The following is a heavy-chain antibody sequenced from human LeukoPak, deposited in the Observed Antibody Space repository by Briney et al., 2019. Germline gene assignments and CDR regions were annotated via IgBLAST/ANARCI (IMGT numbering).Heavy chain of an antibody. CDR1: GGSISSYY. D-gene: IGHD5-18*01. Sequence: SETLSLICTVSGGSISSYYWSWIRQPPGKGLEWIGYIYYSGSTNYNPSLKSRVTISVDTSKNQFSLKLSSVTAADTAVYYCARDGLPLKYWGQGTLVTVSS. CDR3: ARDGLPLKY. V-gene: IGHV4-59*12. J-gene: IGHJ4*02. CDR2: IYYSGST.